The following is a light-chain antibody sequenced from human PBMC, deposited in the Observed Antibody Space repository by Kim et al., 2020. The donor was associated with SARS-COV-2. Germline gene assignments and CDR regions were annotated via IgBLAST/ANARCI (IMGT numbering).Light chain of an antibody. J-gene: IGKJ3*01. CDR2: GAS. CDR1: QSVSSY. CDR3: QQCNDWPVT. Sequence: EIVLTQSPATLSLSPGERATLSCRASQSVSSYLAWYQQKPGQAPRLLIYGASTRATGIPARFSGSGSGTEFTLTISSLQSEDFALYYCQQCNDWPVTFGPGTKVDIK. V-gene: IGKV3D-15*01.